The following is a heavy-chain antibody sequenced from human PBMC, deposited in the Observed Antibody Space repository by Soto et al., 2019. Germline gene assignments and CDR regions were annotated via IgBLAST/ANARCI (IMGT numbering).Heavy chain of an antibody. V-gene: IGHV4-61*08. Sequence: AETLSLTCTFSVVSIDSGDYYCSWIRQPPGKGLEWIGYVYYSGTTNYNPFLKSRVTLSLDKSKNQFSLKMNSVTAADTAVYSCARDVIANHNYFKPWGQGTLVTVSS. D-gene: IGHD4-4*01. CDR2: VYYSGTT. J-gene: IGHJ5*02. CDR3: ARDVIANHNYFKP. CDR1: VVSIDSGDYY.